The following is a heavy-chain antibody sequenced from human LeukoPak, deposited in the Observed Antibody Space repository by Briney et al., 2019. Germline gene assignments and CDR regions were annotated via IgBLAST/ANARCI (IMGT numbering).Heavy chain of an antibody. Sequence: GGSLRLSCAASGFTFSSYGMHWVRQAPGKGLEWVAFIRYVGSNKYYADSVKGRFTISRDNSKNTLYLQMNSLRAEDTAVYYCAELGITMIGGVWGKGTTVTISS. CDR2: IRYVGSNK. D-gene: IGHD3-10*02. J-gene: IGHJ6*04. CDR3: AELGITMIGGV. V-gene: IGHV3-30*02. CDR1: GFTFSSYG.